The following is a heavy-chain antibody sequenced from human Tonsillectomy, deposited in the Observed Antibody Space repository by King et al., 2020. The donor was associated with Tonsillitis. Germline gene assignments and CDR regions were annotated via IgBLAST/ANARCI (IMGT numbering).Heavy chain of an antibody. V-gene: IGHV1-2*02. Sequence: QLVQSGAEVKEPGASVTVSCKASGYTFTGYYLHWVRQAPGQGLEWMGWINPNNGGTKYAQKFQGRVTMTRDTSISTAYMELSSLRSDDTAVYYCATAGYSGTYLPLDYWGQGTLVTVSS. D-gene: IGHD1-26*01. CDR1: GYTFTGYY. CDR2: INPNNGGT. J-gene: IGHJ4*02. CDR3: ATAGYSGTYLPLDY.